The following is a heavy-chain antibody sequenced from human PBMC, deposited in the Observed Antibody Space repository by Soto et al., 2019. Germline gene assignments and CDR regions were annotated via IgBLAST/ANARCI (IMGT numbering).Heavy chain of an antibody. J-gene: IGHJ6*02. CDR2: INPSGGST. D-gene: IGHD6-19*01. V-gene: IGHV1-46*01. Sequence: QVQLVQSGAEVKKPGASVKVSCKASGYTFTSYYMHWVRQAPGQGLEWMGIINPSGGSTSYTQKFQGKVTMNRDTTTSTVYMELSSLRSEDTAVYYCVRDRAEQWLVPYYYHGMDVWGQGTTVTVSS. CDR3: VRDRAEQWLVPYYYHGMDV. CDR1: GYTFTSYY.